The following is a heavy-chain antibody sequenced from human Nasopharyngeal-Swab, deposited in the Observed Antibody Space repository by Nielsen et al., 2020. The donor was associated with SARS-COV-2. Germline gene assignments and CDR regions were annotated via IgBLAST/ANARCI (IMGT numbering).Heavy chain of an antibody. D-gene: IGHD3-9*01. CDR3: VKGNNRLSYDILTGNQPTYYSYYGLDV. CDR1: GFTVSSNY. Sequence: GESLKISCAASGFTVSSNYMSWVRQAPGKGLEWVSVIYSGGSTYSADSVKGRFIMSRDNPKNILFLQMSSLRIEDSAVYYCVKGNNRLSYDILTGNQPTYYSYYGLDVWGQGTTVTVSS. J-gene: IGHJ6*02. CDR2: IYSGGST. V-gene: IGHV3-53*05.